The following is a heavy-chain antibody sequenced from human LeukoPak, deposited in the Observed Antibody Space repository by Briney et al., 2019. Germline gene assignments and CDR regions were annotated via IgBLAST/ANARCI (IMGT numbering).Heavy chain of an antibody. CDR2: ISGSGGST. J-gene: IGHJ5*02. Sequence: PGGSLRLSCAASGFTFSSYAMSWVRQAPGKGLEWVSAISGSGGSTYYADSVKGRFTISRDNSKNTLYLQMNSLRAEDTAVYYCAKDRLRDYDFWSGYYGRSNWFDPWGQGTLVTVSS. V-gene: IGHV3-23*01. D-gene: IGHD3-3*01. CDR1: GFTFSSYA. CDR3: AKDRLRDYDFWSGYYGRSNWFDP.